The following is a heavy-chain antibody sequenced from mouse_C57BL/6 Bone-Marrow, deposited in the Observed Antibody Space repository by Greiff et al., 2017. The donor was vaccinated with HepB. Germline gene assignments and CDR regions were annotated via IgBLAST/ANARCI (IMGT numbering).Heavy chain of an antibody. CDR2: ISDGGSYT. CDR3: ASYYDYDWFAY. D-gene: IGHD2-4*01. CDR1: GFTFSSYA. V-gene: IGHV5-4*03. Sequence: EVKLVESGGGLVKPGGSLKLSCAASGFTFSSYAMSWVRQTPEKRLEWVATISDGGSYTYYPDNVKGRFTISRDNAKNNLYLQMSHLKSEDTAMYDCASYYDYDWFAYWGQGTLVTVSA. J-gene: IGHJ3*01.